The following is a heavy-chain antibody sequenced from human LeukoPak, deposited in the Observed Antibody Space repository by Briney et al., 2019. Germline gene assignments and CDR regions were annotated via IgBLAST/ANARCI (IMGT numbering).Heavy chain of an antibody. CDR1: GYTFSVYY. CDR3: ARDRSGSTSWPENWFDP. Sequence: ASVRVSCKASGYTFSVYYIHWVRQASGQGLEWMGRTNPKSGGTDYAQKFQGRVFMIRDTSINTAYMELSRLRSDDTAAYYCARDRSGSTSWPENWFDPWGQGTLVTVSS. D-gene: IGHD2-2*01. V-gene: IGHV1-2*06. CDR2: TNPKSGGT. J-gene: IGHJ5*02.